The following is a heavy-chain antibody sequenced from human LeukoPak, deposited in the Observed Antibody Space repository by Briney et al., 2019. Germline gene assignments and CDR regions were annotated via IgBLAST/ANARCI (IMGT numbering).Heavy chain of an antibody. Sequence: PSQTLSLTCTVSGGSISSGSYYWSWIRQPAGKGLEWIGRIYTSGSTNYNPSLKSRVTISVDPSKNQFSLKLSSVTAADTAVYYCARDHQRIAAAGTVWDWGQGTLVTVSS. J-gene: IGHJ4*02. V-gene: IGHV4-61*02. CDR2: IYTSGST. CDR1: GGSISSGSYY. D-gene: IGHD6-13*01. CDR3: ARDHQRIAAAGTVWD.